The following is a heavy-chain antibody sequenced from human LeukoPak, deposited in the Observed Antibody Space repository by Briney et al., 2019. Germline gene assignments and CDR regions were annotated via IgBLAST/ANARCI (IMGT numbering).Heavy chain of an antibody. CDR3: TTDGVLGGITIDY. CDR2: IKSKVDGGTP. J-gene: IGHJ4*02. Sequence: KAGGSLRLSCAASGFSFSDAWMNWVRQAPGKGLEWVGHIKSKVDGGTPDYVAPVKGRFTISRDDSRNTLYLQMNSLKTEDTAVYYCTTDGVLGGITIDYWGQGTLVTVSS. CDR1: GFSFSDAW. V-gene: IGHV3-15*07. D-gene: IGHD1-26*01.